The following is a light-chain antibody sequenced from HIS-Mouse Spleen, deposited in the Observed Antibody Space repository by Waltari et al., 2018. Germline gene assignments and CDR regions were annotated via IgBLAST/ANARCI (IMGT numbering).Light chain of an antibody. CDR2: DVS. CDR3: CSYAGSYTWV. J-gene: IGLJ3*02. V-gene: IGLV2-11*01. Sequence: QSALTQPRSVYGSPGQSVTTSCTGTSSDVGGYNYVSWYQQHPGKAPKLMIYDVSKRPSGVPDRFSGSKSGNTASLTISGLQAEDEADYYCCSYAGSYTWVFGGGTKLTVL. CDR1: SSDVGGYNY.